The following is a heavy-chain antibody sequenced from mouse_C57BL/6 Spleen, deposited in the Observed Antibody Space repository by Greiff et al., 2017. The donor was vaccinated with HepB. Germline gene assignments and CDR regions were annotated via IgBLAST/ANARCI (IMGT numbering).Heavy chain of an antibody. CDR1: GYTFTSYG. CDR2: IYPRSGNT. D-gene: IGHD4-1*01. J-gene: IGHJ2*01. Sequence: QVHVKQSGAELARPGASVKLSCKASGYTFTSYGISWVKQRTGQGLEWIGEIYPRSGNTYYNEKFKGKATLTADKSSSTAYMELRSLTSEDSAVYFCARKLGRDFDYWGQGTTLTVSS. V-gene: IGHV1-81*01. CDR3: ARKLGRDFDY.